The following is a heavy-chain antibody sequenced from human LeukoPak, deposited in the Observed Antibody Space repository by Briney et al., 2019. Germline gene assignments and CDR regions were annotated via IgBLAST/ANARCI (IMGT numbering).Heavy chain of an antibody. CDR1: GYTFTGYY. J-gene: IGHJ4*02. V-gene: IGHV1-2*02. CDR2: INPNSGDA. Sequence: ASVKVSCKAPGYTFTGYYMFWVRQAPGQGLEWMGWINPNSGDANYAQKFQGRVTMTRDTSISTAYMELSKLRSDDTAVYYCARDVRDWGQGTLVTVSS. CDR3: ARDVRD.